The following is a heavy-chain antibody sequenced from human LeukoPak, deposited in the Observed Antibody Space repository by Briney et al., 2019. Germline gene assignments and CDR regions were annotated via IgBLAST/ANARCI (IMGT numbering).Heavy chain of an antibody. D-gene: IGHD2-15*01. CDR3: AKPPYSGSHFDS. CDR1: GFTFSNYA. CDR2: ITGNGYST. J-gene: IGHJ4*02. V-gene: IGHV3-23*01. Sequence: GGSLRLSCAASGFTFSNYAMSWVRQAPGKGLQWVSTITGNGYSTYHTDSVKGRFTISRDNSQNTLYLQMNILRAEDTAVYYCAKPPYSGSHFDSWGQGTLLTVSS.